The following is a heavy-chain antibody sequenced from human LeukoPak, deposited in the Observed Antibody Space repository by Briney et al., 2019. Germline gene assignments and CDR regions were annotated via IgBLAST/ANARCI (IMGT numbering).Heavy chain of an antibody. CDR2: INHSGST. V-gene: IGHV4-34*08. D-gene: IGHD2-8*02. CDR1: GGTFSSYY. CDR3: ASVGPPVLVVEAYWFDP. Sequence: PWETLTLTCAAYGGTFSSYYRSWIRQPPGKGLEWIGDINHSGSTNYNPSLKSRVTISIDNSKNPFSLKLNTRTAADTAVYYCASVGPPVLVVEAYWFDPRGQRTLFTVSS. J-gene: IGHJ5*02.